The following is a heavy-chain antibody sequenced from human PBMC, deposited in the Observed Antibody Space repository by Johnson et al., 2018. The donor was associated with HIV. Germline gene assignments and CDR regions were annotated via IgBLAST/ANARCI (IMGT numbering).Heavy chain of an antibody. CDR3: AKVWELLGRRAALDI. Sequence: QVLLGESGGGVGQPGRSLRLSCAAAGSTVSSNGMHWVRHAQVQGLVWVAVLWHEVSIKYYADYVKRRFTISRDNSKNTLDLRLESLSVEDTAIYYCAKVWELLGRRAALDIWGQGTMVTVSS. D-gene: IGHD1-26*01. CDR2: LWHEVSIK. V-gene: IGHV3-33*06. J-gene: IGHJ3*02. CDR1: GSTVSSNG.